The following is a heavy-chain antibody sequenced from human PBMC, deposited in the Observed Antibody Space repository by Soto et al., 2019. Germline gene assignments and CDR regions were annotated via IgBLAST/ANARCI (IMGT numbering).Heavy chain of an antibody. CDR3: ASRAPPPRGSPIVATAQFDY. V-gene: IGHV4-38-2*01. CDR1: GYSISSGYY. J-gene: IGHJ4*02. Sequence: PSETLSLTCAVSGYSISSGYYWGWIRQPPGKVLEWIGSIYHSGSTYYNPSLKSRVTISVDTSKNQFALNLSSVTAADTAVDSCASRAPPPRGSPIVATAQFDYWGQGTLVTVSS. CDR2: IYHSGST. D-gene: IGHD5-12*01.